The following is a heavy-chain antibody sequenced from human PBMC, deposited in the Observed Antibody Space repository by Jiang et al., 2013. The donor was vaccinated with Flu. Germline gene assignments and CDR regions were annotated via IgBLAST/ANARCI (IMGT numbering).Heavy chain of an antibody. CDR3: ARAPKQQLIPYFDY. CDR2: IYSGGST. V-gene: IGHV3-66*02. D-gene: IGHD6-13*01. Sequence: VSSNYMSWVRQAPGKGLEWVSVIYSGGSTYYADSVKGRFTISRDNSKNTLYLQMNSLRAEDTAVYYCARAPKQQLIPYFDYWGQGTLVTVSS. J-gene: IGHJ4*02. CDR1: VSSNY.